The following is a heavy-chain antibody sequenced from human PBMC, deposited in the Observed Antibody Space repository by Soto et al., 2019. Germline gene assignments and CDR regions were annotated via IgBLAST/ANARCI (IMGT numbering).Heavy chain of an antibody. CDR2: INPSGGST. Sequence: GASVKVSCKASGYTFTSYYMHWVRQAPGQGLERMGIINPSGGSTSYAQKFQGRVTMTKDTSTSTVYMELSSLRSEDTAVYYCARFPGIAVADDYYYYGMDVWGQGTTVTVSS. J-gene: IGHJ6*02. CDR3: ARFPGIAVADDYYYYGMDV. V-gene: IGHV1-46*01. D-gene: IGHD6-19*01. CDR1: GYTFTSYY.